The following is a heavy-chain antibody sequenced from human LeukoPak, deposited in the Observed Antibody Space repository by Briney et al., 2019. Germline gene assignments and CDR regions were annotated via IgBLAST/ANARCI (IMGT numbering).Heavy chain of an antibody. Sequence: HRASVKVSCKVSGGTFSSYAISWVRQAPGQGLEWMGGIIPIFGTANYAQKFQGRVTITTDESTSTAYMELSSLRSEDTAVYYCARGKGISPYYYYYYMDVWGKGTTVTVSS. CDR1: GGTFSSYA. CDR2: IIPIFGTA. D-gene: IGHD6-13*01. V-gene: IGHV1-69*05. CDR3: ARGKGISPYYYYYYMDV. J-gene: IGHJ6*03.